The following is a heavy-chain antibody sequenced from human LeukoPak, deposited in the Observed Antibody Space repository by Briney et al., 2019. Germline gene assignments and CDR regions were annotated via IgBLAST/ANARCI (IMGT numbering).Heavy chain of an antibody. V-gene: IGHV1-69*04. Sequence: GSSVKVSCRASGGTFSSYAISWVRQAPGQGLEWMGRIIPIFGIANYAQKFQGRVTITADKSTSTAYMELSSLRSEDTAVYYCARDVSCSSTSCYTKHHYYYGMDVWGQGTTVTVSS. J-gene: IGHJ6*02. D-gene: IGHD2-2*02. CDR2: IIPIFGIA. CDR1: GGTFSSYA. CDR3: ARDVSCSSTSCYTKHHYYYGMDV.